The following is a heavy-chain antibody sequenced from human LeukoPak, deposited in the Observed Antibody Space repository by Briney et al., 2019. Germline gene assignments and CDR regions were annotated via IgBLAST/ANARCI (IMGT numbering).Heavy chain of an antibody. Sequence: SETLSLTCAVYGGSFSGYYWSWIRQPPGKGLEWIGEINHSGSTNYNPSLKSRVTISVDTSKNQFSLKLSSVTAADTAVYYCARYYGSGSYYRLHAFDIWGQGTMVTVSS. D-gene: IGHD3-10*01. CDR2: INHSGST. CDR1: GGSFSGYY. CDR3: ARYYGSGSYYRLHAFDI. V-gene: IGHV4-34*01. J-gene: IGHJ3*02.